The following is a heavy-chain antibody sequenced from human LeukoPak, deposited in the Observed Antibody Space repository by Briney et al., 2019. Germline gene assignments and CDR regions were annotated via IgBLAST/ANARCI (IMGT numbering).Heavy chain of an antibody. CDR2: INYSGNT. Sequence: SETLSLTCGVFYGSFSGYYWSWIRQPPGKGLEWIGEINYSGNTNYNPSLKSRVTISVDTSKDQFSLKLSSVTAADTAVYYCARSFPPRVGRPFDYWGQGTLVTVSS. V-gene: IGHV4-34*01. CDR3: ARSFPPRVGRPFDY. CDR1: YGSFSGYY. D-gene: IGHD5/OR15-5a*01. J-gene: IGHJ4*02.